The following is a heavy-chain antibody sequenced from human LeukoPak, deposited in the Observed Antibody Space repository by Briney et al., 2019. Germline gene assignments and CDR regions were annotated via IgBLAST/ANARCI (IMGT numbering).Heavy chain of an antibody. Sequence: SLRLSCAASGFTFDDYAMHWVRQAPGKGLEWVSGISWNSGSIGYADSVKGRFTISRDNAKNSLYLQMNSLRAEDTALYYCAKDMVTKAPDYYYGMDVWGQGTTVTVSS. V-gene: IGHV3-9*01. CDR2: ISWNSGSI. D-gene: IGHD2-8*01. CDR3: AKDMVTKAPDYYYGMDV. J-gene: IGHJ6*02. CDR1: GFTFDDYA.